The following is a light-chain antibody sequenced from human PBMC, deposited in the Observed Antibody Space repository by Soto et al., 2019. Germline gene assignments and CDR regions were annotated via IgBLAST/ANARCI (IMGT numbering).Light chain of an antibody. CDR3: QQYGSSPPIT. J-gene: IGKJ5*01. CDR2: GAS. V-gene: IGKV3-20*01. CDR1: QSVSSSY. Sequence: EIVSTQSPGTRSLSPGKRATLSCRAIQSVSSSYLAWYQQKPGQAPRLLIYGASSRATGIPDRFSGSGSGTDFTLTISRLEPEDFAVYFCQQYGSSPPITFGQGTRLEI.